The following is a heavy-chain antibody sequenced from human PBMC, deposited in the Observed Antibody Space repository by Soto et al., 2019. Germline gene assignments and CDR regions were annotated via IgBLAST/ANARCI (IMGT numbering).Heavy chain of an antibody. V-gene: IGHV1-18*04. CDR1: GYTFTSYG. Sequence: ASVKVSCKASGYTFTSYGISRVRQAPGQGLEWMGWISAYNGNTNYAQKLQGRVTMTTDTSTSTAYMELRSLRSDDTAVYYCARDGTSHDFWSGYYKNPYYFDYWGQGTLVTVSS. CDR3: ARDGTSHDFWSGYYKNPYYFDY. D-gene: IGHD3-3*01. CDR2: ISAYNGNT. J-gene: IGHJ4*02.